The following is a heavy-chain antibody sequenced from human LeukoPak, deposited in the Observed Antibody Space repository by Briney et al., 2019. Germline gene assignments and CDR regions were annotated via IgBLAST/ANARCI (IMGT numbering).Heavy chain of an antibody. D-gene: IGHD1-26*01. Sequence: RPGGSLRLSCAASGFTFSSYAMSWVRQAPGKGLEWVSATNTSGASTYYADSVKGRFTISRDNSKNTLYLQMSSLRAEDTAVYYCAKDKGEVGTTVLDYWGQGTLVTVSS. CDR1: GFTFSSYA. J-gene: IGHJ4*02. V-gene: IGHV3-23*01. CDR3: AKDKGEVGTTVLDY. CDR2: TNTSGAST.